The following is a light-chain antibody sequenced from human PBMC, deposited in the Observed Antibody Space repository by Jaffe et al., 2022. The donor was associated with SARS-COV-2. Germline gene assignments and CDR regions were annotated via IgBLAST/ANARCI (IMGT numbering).Light chain of an antibody. CDR2: GAS. Sequence: EIVLTQSPGTLSLSPGERATLSCRASQSVSSNYLAWYQQKPGQAPRLLIYGASTRATGIPDRFSGSGSGTDFTLTISRLEPEDFAVYYCQQYSSSPLTFGGGTKVEI. V-gene: IGKV3-20*01. J-gene: IGKJ4*01. CDR3: QQYSSSPLT. CDR1: QSVSSNY.